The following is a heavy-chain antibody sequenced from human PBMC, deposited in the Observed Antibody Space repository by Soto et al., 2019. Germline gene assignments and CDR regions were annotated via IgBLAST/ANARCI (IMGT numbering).Heavy chain of an antibody. Sequence: GGSLRLSCAASGFTFSSYDMHWVRQATGKGLEWVSAIGTAGDTYYPGSVKGRFTISRENAKNSLYLQMNSLRAEDTAVYYCARAYSSSWYGIDYWGQGTLVTVSS. J-gene: IGHJ4*02. D-gene: IGHD6-13*01. CDR3: ARAYSSSWYGIDY. CDR2: IGTAGDT. CDR1: GFTFSSYD. V-gene: IGHV3-13*01.